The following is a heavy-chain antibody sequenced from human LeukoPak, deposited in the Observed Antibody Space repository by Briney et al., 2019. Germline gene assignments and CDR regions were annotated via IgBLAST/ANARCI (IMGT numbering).Heavy chain of an antibody. J-gene: IGHJ5*02. D-gene: IGHD3-3*01. CDR2: IYYSGST. Sequence: PSETLSLTCTVSGGPISSSSYYWGWIRQPPGKGLEWIGSIYYSGSTYYNPSLKSRVTISVDTSKNLFSLKLSSVTAADTAVYYCARERGRPIFGVVKHWFDPWGQGNLVTVSS. V-gene: IGHV4-39*02. CDR1: GGPISSSSYY. CDR3: ARERGRPIFGVVKHWFDP.